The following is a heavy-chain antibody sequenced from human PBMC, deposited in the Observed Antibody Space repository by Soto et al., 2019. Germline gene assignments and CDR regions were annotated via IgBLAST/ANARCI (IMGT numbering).Heavy chain of an antibody. CDR2: ISAYSGST. CDR1: GYTFTSYG. V-gene: IGHV1-18*01. J-gene: IGHJ4*02. D-gene: IGHD2-2*01. CDR3: ARVGARYCSGTTCPMAY. Sequence: ASVKVSCKASGYTFTSYGISWVRQAPGQGLEWMGWISAYSGSTNYNPSLKSRVTISVDTPKNHFSLNLTSVTAADTAVYYCARVGARYCSGTTCPMAYWGQGTLVTV.